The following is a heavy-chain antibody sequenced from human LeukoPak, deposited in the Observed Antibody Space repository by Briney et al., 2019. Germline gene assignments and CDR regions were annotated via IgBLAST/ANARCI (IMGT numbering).Heavy chain of an antibody. D-gene: IGHD6-13*01. Sequence: ASVKVSCKASGYTFTSYDINWVRQVTGQGLEWMGWMNPNSGNTGYAQKFQGRVTMTRNTSISTAYMELSSLRSEDTAVYYCARATQHSSSWFSYYYGMDVWGQGTTVTVSS. CDR2: MNPNSGNT. CDR1: GYTFTSYD. V-gene: IGHV1-8*01. J-gene: IGHJ6*02. CDR3: ARATQHSSSWFSYYYGMDV.